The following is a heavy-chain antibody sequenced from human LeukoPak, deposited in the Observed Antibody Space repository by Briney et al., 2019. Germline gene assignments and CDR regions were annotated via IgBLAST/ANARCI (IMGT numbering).Heavy chain of an antibody. V-gene: IGHV4-39*07. Sequence: SETLSLTCTVSGGSISSSSYYWGWIRQPPGKGLEWIGSIYYSGSTYYNPSLKSRVTISVDTSKNQFSLKLSSVTAADTAVYYCARNAGYFHFDYWGQGTLVTVSS. CDR1: GGSISSSSYY. J-gene: IGHJ4*02. CDR3: ARNAGYFHFDY. CDR2: IYYSGST. D-gene: IGHD3-9*01.